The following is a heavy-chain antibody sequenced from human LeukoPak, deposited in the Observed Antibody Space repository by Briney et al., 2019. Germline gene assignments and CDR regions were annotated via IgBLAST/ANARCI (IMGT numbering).Heavy chain of an antibody. CDR2: ISSDGSYI. V-gene: IGHV3-11*06. CDR1: GFNFGDYY. J-gene: IGHJ4*02. Sequence: GGSLRLSCAASGFNFGDYYMSWIRQAPGKGLQWISSISSDGSYINYADSVKGRFTISRDTSKNTLYLQMNSLRAEDTAVYYCARLSANSSAYFFDYWGQGTLVTVSS. D-gene: IGHD3-22*01. CDR3: ARLSANSSAYFFDY.